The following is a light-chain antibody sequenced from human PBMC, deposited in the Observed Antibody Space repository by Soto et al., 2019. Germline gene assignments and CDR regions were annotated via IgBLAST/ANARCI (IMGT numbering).Light chain of an antibody. CDR1: SSDVGGYNY. J-gene: IGLJ2*01. CDR2: DVS. CDR3: SSYTTSSTLI. V-gene: IGLV2-14*01. Sequence: QSALTQPASVSGSPGQSITISCSGTSSDVGGYNYVSWYQQHLGKAPKLMVYDVSNRPSGVSNRFSGSKSGNTASLTISGLQAEDEAEYYCSSYTTSSTLIFGGGTKLTVL.